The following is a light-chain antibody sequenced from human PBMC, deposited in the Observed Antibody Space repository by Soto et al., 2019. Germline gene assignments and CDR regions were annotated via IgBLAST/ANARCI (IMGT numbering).Light chain of an antibody. Sequence: EIVMTQSPATLSVSPGERATLSCRASQSVSSNVAWYQQKPGQAPRLLIYGASTRATGIPARFSGSGSGTEFTLTISSLQSEDFAVYYCQQYNNWPSTFGQGTKVEIK. V-gene: IGKV3-15*01. CDR1: QSVSSN. CDR3: QQYNNWPST. J-gene: IGKJ1*01. CDR2: GAS.